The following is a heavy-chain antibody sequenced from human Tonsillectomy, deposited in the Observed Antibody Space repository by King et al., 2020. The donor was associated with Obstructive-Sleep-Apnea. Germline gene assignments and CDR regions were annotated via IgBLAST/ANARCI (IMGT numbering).Heavy chain of an antibody. CDR1: GFTFSSYW. V-gene: IGHV3-7*01. Sequence: VQLVESGGGLVQPGGSLRLSCAASGFTFSSYWMSCVSPAPGKGLEWVSNLREDGREKYYVDSVKGRLTLSRDNAKNSLYLQMNSLRADDTAVYYCARAVASNWFDPWGQGTLVTVSS. CDR2: LREDGREK. CDR3: ARAVASNWFDP. J-gene: IGHJ5*02.